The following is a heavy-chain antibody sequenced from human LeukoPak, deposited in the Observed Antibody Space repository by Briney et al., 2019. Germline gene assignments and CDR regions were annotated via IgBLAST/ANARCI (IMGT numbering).Heavy chain of an antibody. CDR2: SDGGGSST. Sequence: GVSLRLSCAASGFTFSNYWMHWVRQVPGKGLVWVSRSDGGGSSTSYADSVKGRFSISRDNAKSILYLQMNGLRAEDTAVYYCARGPGSSGGAYVGDYWGHGTLVTVSS. J-gene: IGHJ4*01. D-gene: IGHD3-22*01. V-gene: IGHV3-74*01. CDR3: ARGPGSSGGAYVGDY. CDR1: GFTFSNYW.